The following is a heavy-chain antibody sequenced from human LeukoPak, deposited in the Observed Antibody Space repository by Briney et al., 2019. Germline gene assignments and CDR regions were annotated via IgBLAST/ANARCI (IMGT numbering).Heavy chain of an antibody. D-gene: IGHD6-6*01. Sequence: PSETLSLTCEVYVGSSSGHYWSWLRHPPGTGLDLIGEISHSGSTNYNPSLKSRVTISLATSKNQLSLKLSSVTAADTAVYYCAREYSTSSTSFDYWGQGILVTVSS. CDR3: AREYSTSSTSFDY. V-gene: IGHV4-34*01. CDR1: VGSSSGHY. CDR2: ISHSGST. J-gene: IGHJ4*02.